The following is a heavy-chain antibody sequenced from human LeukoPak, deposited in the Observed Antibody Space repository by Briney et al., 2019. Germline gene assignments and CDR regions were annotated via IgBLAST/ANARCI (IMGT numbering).Heavy chain of an antibody. Sequence: GGSLRLSCAASGFNFNNYDMHWVRQVPGKGLEWVSALGSAGDTYYPDSVRGRFTISKETAKNSLYLQMTSLRDEDTAVYYCVRGRRSYGFDHWGQGTLVTVSS. D-gene: IGHD3-16*01. J-gene: IGHJ4*02. V-gene: IGHV3-13*01. CDR2: LGSAGDT. CDR1: GFNFNNYD. CDR3: VRGRRSYGFDH.